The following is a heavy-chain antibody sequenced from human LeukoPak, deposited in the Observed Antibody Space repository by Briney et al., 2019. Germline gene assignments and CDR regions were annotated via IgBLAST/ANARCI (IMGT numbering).Heavy chain of an antibody. CDR3: AKDFGPGIDY. Sequence: GGSLRLSCAASGFTFSSYGMHWVRQAPGKGLEWVAVISYDGSNKYYADSVKGRFTISRDNSKNTLYLQMNSLRAEDTAVYYCAKDFGPGIDYWGQGTLVTVSS. D-gene: IGHD3-10*01. CDR2: ISYDGSNK. CDR1: GFTFSSYG. J-gene: IGHJ4*02. V-gene: IGHV3-30*18.